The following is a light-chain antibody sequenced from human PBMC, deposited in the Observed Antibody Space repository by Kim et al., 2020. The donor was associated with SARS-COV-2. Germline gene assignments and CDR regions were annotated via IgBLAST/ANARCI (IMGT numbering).Light chain of an antibody. CDR2: QDT. CDR1: KLGDIY. V-gene: IGLV3-1*01. Sequence: VTPGQTANITCSGDKLGDIYTCWYQQKAGQSPVLVIYQDTKRTSGIPERFSGSNSGNTATLTISGTQAMDEADYYCQAWASSTVVFGGGTQLTVL. J-gene: IGLJ2*01. CDR3: QAWASSTVV.